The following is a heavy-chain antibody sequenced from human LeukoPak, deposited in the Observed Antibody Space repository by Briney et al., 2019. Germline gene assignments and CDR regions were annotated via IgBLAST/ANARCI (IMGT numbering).Heavy chain of an antibody. J-gene: IGHJ4*02. CDR3: AKDPDSSGWYYFDY. D-gene: IGHD6-19*01. V-gene: IGHV3-30*18. CDR2: ISYDGGSK. CDR1: GFTFSSYG. Sequence: GRSLRLSCAASGFTFSSYGMHWVRQAPGKGLEWVAVISYDGGSKYYADSVKGRFTISRDNSKNTLYLQMNSLRAEDTAVYYCAKDPDSSGWYYFDYWGQGTLVTVSS.